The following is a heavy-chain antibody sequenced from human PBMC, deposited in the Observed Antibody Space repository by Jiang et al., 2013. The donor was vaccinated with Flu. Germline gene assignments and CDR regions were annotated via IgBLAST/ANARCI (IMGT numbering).Heavy chain of an antibody. CDR1: GYTFTGYY. CDR2: INPNSGGT. D-gene: IGHD3-9*01. J-gene: IGHJ6*04. CDR3: ARGGGGNYDILTGYCMDV. Sequence: SGAEVKKPGASVKVSCKASGYTFTGYYMHWVRQAPGQGLEWMGWINPNSGGTNYAQKFQGWVTMTRDTSISTAYMELSRLRSDDTAVYYCARGGGGNYDILTGYCMDVWGKGTTVTASS. V-gene: IGHV1-2*04.